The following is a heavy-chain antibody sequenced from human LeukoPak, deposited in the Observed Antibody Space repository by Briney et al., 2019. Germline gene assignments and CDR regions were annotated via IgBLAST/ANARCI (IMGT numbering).Heavy chain of an antibody. D-gene: IGHD5-24*01. J-gene: IGHJ4*02. CDR1: GFTFSGYP. V-gene: IGHV3-30*14. Sequence: GKSLRLSCAASGFTFSGYPIHWVRQAPGKGLEWVAVISYDGSNKYYADSVKGQFTISRDNSKNTLYLQMNSLRAEDTAVYYCARGAGYNYPYYFDYWGQGTLVTVSS. CDR2: ISYDGSNK. CDR3: ARGAGYNYPYYFDY.